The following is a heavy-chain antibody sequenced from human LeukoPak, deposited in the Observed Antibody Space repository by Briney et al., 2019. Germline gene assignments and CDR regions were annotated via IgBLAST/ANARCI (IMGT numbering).Heavy chain of an antibody. Sequence: PGGSLRLSCAAPGFTFSSYAMSWVRQAPGMGLEWVSAISGSGGSTYYADSVKGRFTISRDNSKNTLYLQMNSLRAEDTAVYYCAKTYYYDSSGYPPFDYWGQGTLVTVSS. CDR2: ISGSGGST. V-gene: IGHV3-23*01. CDR3: AKTYYYDSSGYPPFDY. D-gene: IGHD3-22*01. CDR1: GFTFSSYA. J-gene: IGHJ4*02.